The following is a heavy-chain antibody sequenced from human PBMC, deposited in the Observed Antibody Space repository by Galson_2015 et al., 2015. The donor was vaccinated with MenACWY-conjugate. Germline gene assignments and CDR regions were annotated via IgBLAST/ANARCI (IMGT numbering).Heavy chain of an antibody. Sequence: SLRLSCAASGFIFSSHPMNWVRQAPGKGLEWVSSISISSSYIYYADSVKGRFTISRDNAKNSLYLQMNSLTAEDTAVYYCARDYARLEWLSAYYFDYWGQGTPVTVSP. J-gene: IGHJ4*02. D-gene: IGHD3-3*01. CDR3: ARDYARLEWLSAYYFDY. CDR2: ISISSSYI. CDR1: GFIFSSHP. V-gene: IGHV3-21*01.